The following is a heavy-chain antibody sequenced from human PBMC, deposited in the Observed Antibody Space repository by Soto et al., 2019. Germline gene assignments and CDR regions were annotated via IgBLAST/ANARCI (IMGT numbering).Heavy chain of an antibody. CDR3: VTDPNWEWGY. CDR2: INYSGVST. CDR1: GFAFSRND. J-gene: IGHJ4*02. Sequence: PGGSLRLSCAASGFAFSRNDMNWVRQRPGKGLEWVSNINYSGVSTYYSDAVKGRFTISRDSSKNILYLEMNSLKVDDTAVYYCVTDPNWEWGYWGQGALVPVSS. D-gene: IGHD1-1*01. V-gene: IGHV3-23*01.